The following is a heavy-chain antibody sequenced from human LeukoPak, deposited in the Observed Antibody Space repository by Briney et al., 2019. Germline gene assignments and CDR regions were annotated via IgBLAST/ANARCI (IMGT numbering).Heavy chain of an antibody. V-gene: IGHV4-34*01. CDR1: GGSFSGYY. J-gene: IGHJ4*02. CDR2: INHSGST. Sequence: PSETLSLTCAVYGGSFSGYYWSWIRQPPGKGLEWIGEINHSGSTNYNPSLKSRVTISVDTSKNQFSLKLSSVTAADTAVYYCARDSDGYTFDYWGQGTLVTVSS. D-gene: IGHD5-24*01. CDR3: ARDSDGYTFDY.